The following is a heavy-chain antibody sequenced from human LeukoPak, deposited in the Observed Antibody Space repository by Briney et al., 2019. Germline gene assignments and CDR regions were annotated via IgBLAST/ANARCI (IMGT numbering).Heavy chain of an antibody. D-gene: IGHD1-26*01. J-gene: IGHJ4*02. CDR2: IYSSGTT. Sequence: SETLSLTCTVPGDSVSSYYWTWIRQPAGKGLEWIGRIYSSGTTHYNPSLKSRVTMSVDTSKNQFTLKLSSVTAADTAVYYCAREGSSRPFDYWGQGTLVTVSS. CDR3: AREGSSRPFDY. CDR1: GDSVSSYY. V-gene: IGHV4-4*07.